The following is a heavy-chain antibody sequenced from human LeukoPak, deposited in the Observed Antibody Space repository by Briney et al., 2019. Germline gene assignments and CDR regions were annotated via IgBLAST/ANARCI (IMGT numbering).Heavy chain of an antibody. V-gene: IGHV3-64*01. Sequence: PGGSLRLSCAASGFTFSSYAMHWVRQAPGKGLEYVSAISSNGGSTYYANSVKGRFTISRDNSKNTLYLQMGSLRAEDMAVYYCARVSLQWLESYYFDYWGQGTLATVSS. CDR2: ISSNGGST. D-gene: IGHD6-19*01. CDR3: ARVSLQWLESYYFDY. J-gene: IGHJ4*02. CDR1: GFTFSSYA.